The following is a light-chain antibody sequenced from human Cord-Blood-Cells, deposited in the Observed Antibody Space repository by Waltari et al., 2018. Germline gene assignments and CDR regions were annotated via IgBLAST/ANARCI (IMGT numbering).Light chain of an antibody. CDR2: DAS. CDR1: QAISNY. CDR3: QQYDNLPLT. J-gene: IGKJ4*01. Sequence: IQMTQSPSSLSASVRDRLTITCQASQAISNYLNWYQQKPGKAPKLLIYDASNLETGVPSRFSGSGSGTDFTFTISSLQPEDIATYYCQQYDNLPLTFGGGTKVEIK. V-gene: IGKV1-33*01.